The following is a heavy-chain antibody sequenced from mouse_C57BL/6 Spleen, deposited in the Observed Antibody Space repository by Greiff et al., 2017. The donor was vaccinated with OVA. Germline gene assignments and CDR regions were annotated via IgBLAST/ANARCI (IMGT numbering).Heavy chain of an antibody. CDR3: ARSTMVTRRSFAY. Sequence: QVHVKQSGAELVRPGTSVKVSCKASGYAFTNYLIEWVKQRPGQGLEWIGVINPGSGGTNYNEKFKGKATLTADKSSSTAYMQLSSLTSEDSAVYFCARSTMVTRRSFAYWGQGTLVTVSA. CDR2: INPGSGGT. CDR1: GYAFTNYL. V-gene: IGHV1-54*01. J-gene: IGHJ3*01. D-gene: IGHD2-2*01.